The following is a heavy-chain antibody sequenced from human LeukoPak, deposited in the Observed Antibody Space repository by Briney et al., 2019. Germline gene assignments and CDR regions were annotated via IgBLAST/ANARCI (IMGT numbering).Heavy chain of an antibody. V-gene: IGHV4-59*01. CDR3: ARAYCSGGSCYFGLNFDY. J-gene: IGHJ4*02. Sequence: SETLSLTCTVSGGSFSSYYWSWIRQPPGKGLEWIGYIYYSGSTNYNPSLKSRVTISVDTSKNQFSLKLSSVTAADTAVYYCARAYCSGGSCYFGLNFDYWGQGTLVTVSS. CDR2: IYYSGST. CDR1: GGSFSSYY. D-gene: IGHD2-15*01.